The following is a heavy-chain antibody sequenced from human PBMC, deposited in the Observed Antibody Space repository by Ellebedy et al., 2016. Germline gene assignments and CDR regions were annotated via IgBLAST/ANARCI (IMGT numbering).Heavy chain of an antibody. Sequence: GESLKISCAASGFTVSTNYMKWVRQAPGKGLEWVSAIFSDGNTYYADSVKGRFSISRDNSKNTLYVQMNSLRAEDTAVYYCARGGRDQWLIDYWGQGTLVTVSS. J-gene: IGHJ4*02. CDR3: ARGGRDQWLIDY. D-gene: IGHD6-19*01. V-gene: IGHV3-53*01. CDR2: IFSDGNT. CDR1: GFTVSTNY.